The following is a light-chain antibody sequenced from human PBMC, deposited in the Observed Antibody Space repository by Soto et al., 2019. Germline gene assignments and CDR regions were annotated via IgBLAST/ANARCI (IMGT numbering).Light chain of an antibody. J-gene: IGKJ2*01. CDR2: AAS. V-gene: IGKV1-39*01. CDR3: QQSYNTPPYT. CDR1: QSINTY. Sequence: DIQMTQSPSSLSASVGDRVTITCRASQSINTYLNWYQQKPGKAPKLLIYAASSLHSGVPSRFSGSGSATDFTLTISGPQPEDVATYYCQQSYNTPPYTFGQGTKLEIK.